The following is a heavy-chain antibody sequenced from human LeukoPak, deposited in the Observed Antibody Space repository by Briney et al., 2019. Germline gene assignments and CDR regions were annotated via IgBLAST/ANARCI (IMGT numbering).Heavy chain of an antibody. V-gene: IGHV3-74*01. CDR3: ARRTVTTLTYYYYMDV. CDR1: GFTFNSHW. Sequence: GGSLRLSCAASGFTFNSHWMHWIRQAPGKGLVWVSRINGDGSSTTYADSVRGRFTISRDDAKNTLYLEMNSLRAEDTAVYYCARRTVTTLTYYYYMDVWGKGTTVTISS. CDR2: INGDGSST. D-gene: IGHD4-17*01. J-gene: IGHJ6*03.